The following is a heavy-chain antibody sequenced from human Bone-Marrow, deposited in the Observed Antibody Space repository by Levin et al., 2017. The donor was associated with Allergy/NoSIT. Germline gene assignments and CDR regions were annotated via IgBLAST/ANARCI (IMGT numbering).Heavy chain of an antibody. CDR1: GGSLSSNNW. J-gene: IGHJ6*02. V-gene: IGHV4-4*02. Sequence: SETLSLTCAVSGGSLSSNNWWNWVRQPPGKGLEWIGEIYHSGSTNYNPSLKSRVTMSVDKSKKQFSLKLSSVTAADTAVYYCARESPSEGGMDVWGQGTTVTVSS. CDR3: ARESPSEGGMDV. CDR2: IYHSGST.